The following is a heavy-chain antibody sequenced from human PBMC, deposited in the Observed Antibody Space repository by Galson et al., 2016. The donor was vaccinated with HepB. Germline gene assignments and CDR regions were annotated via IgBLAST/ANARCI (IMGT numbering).Heavy chain of an antibody. CDR1: GFTFTNYS. D-gene: IGHD3-22*01. J-gene: IGHJ6*02. CDR3: GRRGYNGGYYGMDA. V-gene: IGHV3-48*01. Sequence: SLRLSCAASGFTFTNYSMNWVRQAPGKGLEWVSYISSSSSIIYYADSVKGRFTISRDNAKNSLYLQMKSLRAEDTAVYYCGRRGYNGGYYGMDAWGQGTTVTVSS. CDR2: ISSSSSII.